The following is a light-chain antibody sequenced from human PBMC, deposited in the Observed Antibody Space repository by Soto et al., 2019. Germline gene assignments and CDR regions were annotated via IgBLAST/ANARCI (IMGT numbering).Light chain of an antibody. CDR1: HDINKY. V-gene: IGKV1-33*01. CDR2: DAS. CDR3: QQLERYPST. Sequence: DIQMTQSPSSLSASVGDRITITCQASHDINKYLNWYQQKPGKAPKLLIYDASDLETGVPSRFSGGGSGTDFTLTINSLQPEDFATYYCQQLERYPSTFGGGTKVEIK. J-gene: IGKJ4*01.